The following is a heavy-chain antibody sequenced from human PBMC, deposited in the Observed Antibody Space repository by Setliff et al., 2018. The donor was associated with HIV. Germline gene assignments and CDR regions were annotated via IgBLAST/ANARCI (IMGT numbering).Heavy chain of an antibody. CDR2: VFYSGSA. V-gene: IGHV4-59*01. CDR3: AREKNGYFDS. CDR1: AGSISSYY. J-gene: IGHJ4*02. D-gene: IGHD2-8*01. Sequence: SETLSLTCAVSAGSISSYYWSWIRQPPGKGLEWIGYVFYSGSANYNPSLKSRVTISVDTSKNQFSLTVTSVTAADTAVYYCAREKNGYFDSWGQGTLVTVSS.